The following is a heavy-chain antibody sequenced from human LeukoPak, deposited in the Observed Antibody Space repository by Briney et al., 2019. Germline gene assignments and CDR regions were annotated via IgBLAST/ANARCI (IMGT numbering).Heavy chain of an antibody. V-gene: IGHV4-39*07. J-gene: IGHJ3*01. Sequence: SETLSLTCIVSGGSISSSSYYWGWIRQPPGKGLEWIGSIYYSGSTYYNPSLKSRVTISVDTSKNQFSLKLSSVTAADTAVYYCARDSIAASAPWGQGTMVTVSS. D-gene: IGHD6-6*01. CDR2: IYYSGST. CDR3: ARDSIAASAP. CDR1: GGSISSSSYY.